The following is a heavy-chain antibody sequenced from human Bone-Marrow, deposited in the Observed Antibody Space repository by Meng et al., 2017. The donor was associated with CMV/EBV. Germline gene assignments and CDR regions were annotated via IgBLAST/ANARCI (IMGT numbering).Heavy chain of an antibody. CDR1: GYSITGPYY. CDR3: ARVGTGYYGSGSYLYYFDY. V-gene: IGHV4-38-2*02. CDR2: IYFTGST. D-gene: IGHD3-10*01. Sequence: SETLSLTCTVSGYSITGPYYWGCIRQPPGKGLEWIGSIYFTGSTYYNPSLKSRVTISVDTSKNQFSLKLSSVTAADTAMYYCARVGTGYYGSGSYLYYFDYGGQGTLVTVSS. J-gene: IGHJ4*02.